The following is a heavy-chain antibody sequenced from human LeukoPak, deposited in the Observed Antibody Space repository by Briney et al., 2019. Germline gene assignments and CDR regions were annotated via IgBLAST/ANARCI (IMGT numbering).Heavy chain of an antibody. J-gene: IGHJ4*02. D-gene: IGHD3-16*02. CDR2: ISSSSSTI. V-gene: IGHV3-48*04. Sequence: GGSLRLSCAASGFTFSSYSMNWVRQAPGKGLEWVSYISSSSSTIYYADSVKGRFTISRDNAKNSLYLQMNSLRAEDTAVYYCASLRLGELSFLDYWGQGTLVTVSS. CDR1: GFTFSSYS. CDR3: ASLRLGELSFLDY.